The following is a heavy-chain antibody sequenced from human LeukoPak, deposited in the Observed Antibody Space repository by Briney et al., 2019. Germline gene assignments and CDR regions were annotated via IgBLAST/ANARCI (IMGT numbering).Heavy chain of an antibody. D-gene: IGHD4-17*01. J-gene: IGHJ1*01. CDR1: GFTFSSYA. CDR2: IGGSGGST. V-gene: IGHV3-23*01. Sequence: TGGSLRLSCAASGFTFSSYAMSWVRQAPGKGLEWVSVIGGSGGSTYYADSVTGRFTISRDNSKNTLYLQMNSLRAEDTAVYYCAKEIYGDSTGGRFQYWGQGTLVTVSS. CDR3: AKEIYGDSTGGRFQY.